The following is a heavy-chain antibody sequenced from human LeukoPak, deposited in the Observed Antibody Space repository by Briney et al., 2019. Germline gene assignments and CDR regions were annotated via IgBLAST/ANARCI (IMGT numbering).Heavy chain of an antibody. CDR1: GFTFSDYY. D-gene: IGHD6-19*01. J-gene: IGHJ4*02. V-gene: IGHV3-11*01. CDR3: ARVPVAGEFYFDY. Sequence: GGSLRLSCAASGFTFSDYYMSWIRQAPGKGLEWVSYISRGGNTKYYADSVKGRLTISGDNAKNSLFLEMNSLRAEDTAVYYCARVPVAGEFYFDYWGQGTLVTVSS. CDR2: ISRGGNTK.